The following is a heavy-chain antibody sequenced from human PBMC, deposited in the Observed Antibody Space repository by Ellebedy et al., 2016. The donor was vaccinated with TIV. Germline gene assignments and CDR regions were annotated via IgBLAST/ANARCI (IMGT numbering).Heavy chain of an antibody. V-gene: IGHV3-23*01. CDR1: GFTFSSYW. CDR3: AKVKEAYYDFWSGYYSPDWFDP. CDR2: ISGSGGST. J-gene: IGHJ5*02. D-gene: IGHD3-3*01. Sequence: GGSLRLSXAASGFTFSSYWMSWVRQAPGKGLEWVSAISGSGGSTYYADSVKGRFTISRDNSKNTLYLQMNSLRAEDTAVYYCAKVKEAYYDFWSGYYSPDWFDPWGQGTLVTVSS.